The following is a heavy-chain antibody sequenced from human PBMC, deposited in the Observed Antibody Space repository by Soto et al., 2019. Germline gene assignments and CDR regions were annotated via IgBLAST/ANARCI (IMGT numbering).Heavy chain of an antibody. CDR1: GGSISSGGYY. V-gene: IGHV4-31*03. D-gene: IGHD2-2*01. CDR2: IYYSGST. CDR3: ASVRDIVLVPAAMDYYGMDV. Sequence: QVQLQESGPGLVKPSQTLSLTCTVSGGSISSGGYYWSWIRQHPGKGLEWIGYIYYSGSTYYNPSLKSRVTRSVDTSKNQFSLKLSSVTAADTAVYYCASVRDIVLVPAAMDYYGMDVWGQGTTVTVSS. J-gene: IGHJ6*02.